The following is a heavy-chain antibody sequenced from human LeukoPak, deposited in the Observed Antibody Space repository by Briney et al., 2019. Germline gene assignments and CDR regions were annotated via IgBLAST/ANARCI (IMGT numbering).Heavy chain of an antibody. V-gene: IGHV3-23*01. CDR1: GFTFSSYA. CDR2: ISGSGGST. CDR3: AKGQEEQWLGED. Sequence: PGGSLRLSCAASGFTFSSYAMNWVRQAPGKGLEWVSGISGSGGSTYYADSVKGRFTISRDNSKSTLYLQMNSLRAEDTAVYYCAKGQEEQWLGEDWGQGTLVTVSS. D-gene: IGHD6-19*01. J-gene: IGHJ4*02.